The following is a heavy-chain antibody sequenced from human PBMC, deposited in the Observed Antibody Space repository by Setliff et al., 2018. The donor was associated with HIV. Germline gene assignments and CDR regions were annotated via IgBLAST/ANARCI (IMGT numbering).Heavy chain of an antibody. CDR2: IYTSGSA. V-gene: IGHV4-4*07. Sequence: SETLSLTCTVSGGSINSYYWSWIRQPAGKGLEWIGRIYTSGSANYNPSLKSRVTMSVDTSKNQFSLTLTSVTAADTAVYYCARELMWRGALHYFYYMDVWGEGTTVTVSS. CDR3: ARELMWRGALHYFYYMDV. J-gene: IGHJ6*03. CDR1: GGSINSYY. D-gene: IGHD1-26*01.